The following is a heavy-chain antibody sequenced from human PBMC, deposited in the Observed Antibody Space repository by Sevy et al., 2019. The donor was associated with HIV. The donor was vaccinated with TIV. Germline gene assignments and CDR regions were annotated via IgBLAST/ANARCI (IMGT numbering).Heavy chain of an antibody. D-gene: IGHD3-3*01. CDR2: ISGSGGRT. CDR3: AKDDEDYDFWGGTYYYYYYMDV. V-gene: IGHV3-23*01. Sequence: GGSLRLSCAASGFTFSSYAMSWVRQAPGKGLEWVSAISGSGGRTYYADSVKGRFTICRDNSKNTLYLQMNSLRAEDTAVYYCAKDDEDYDFWGGTYYYYYYMDVWGKGTTVTVSS. CDR1: GFTFSSYA. J-gene: IGHJ6*03.